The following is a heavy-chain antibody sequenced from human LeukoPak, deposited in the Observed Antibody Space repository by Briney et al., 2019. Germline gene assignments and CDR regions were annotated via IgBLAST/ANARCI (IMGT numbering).Heavy chain of an antibody. J-gene: IGHJ6*02. D-gene: IGHD6-19*01. Sequence: SETLSLTCTVSGGSISSYYWSWIRQPPGKGLEWIGYIYYSGSTNYNPSLKSRVTISVDTSKNQFSLKLSSVTAADTAVYYCATTRAVAGTPYYYYYGVDVWGQGTTVTVSS. CDR3: ATTRAVAGTPYYYYYGVDV. CDR2: IYYSGST. CDR1: GGSISSYY. V-gene: IGHV4-59*01.